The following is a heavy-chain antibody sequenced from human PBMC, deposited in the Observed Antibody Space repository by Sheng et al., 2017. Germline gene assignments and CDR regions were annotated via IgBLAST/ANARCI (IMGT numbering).Heavy chain of an antibody. CDR1: GFTFSSYG. J-gene: IGHJ4*02. D-gene: IGHD3-22*01. Sequence: QVQLVESGGGVVQPGGSLRLSCAASGFTFSSYGMHWVRQAPGKGLEWVAFIRYDGSNKYYADSVKGRFTISRDNSKNTLYLQMNSLRAEDTAVYYCAKPGYYYDSSGYYYPWPYYFDYWGQGTLVTVSS. V-gene: IGHV3-30*02. CDR2: IRYDGSNK. CDR3: AKPGYYYDSSGYYYPWPYYFDY.